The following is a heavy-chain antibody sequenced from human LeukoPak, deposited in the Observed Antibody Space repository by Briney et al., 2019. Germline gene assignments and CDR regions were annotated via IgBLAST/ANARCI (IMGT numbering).Heavy chain of an antibody. CDR3: ARGAEDYDSSGYYYGIFDY. D-gene: IGHD3-22*01. V-gene: IGHV3-7*04. Sequence: GGSLRLSCAASGFTFSSYAMSWVGQAPGKGLEWVANIKQRGSEKYYVDSVKGRFTISRDNAKNSLYVQMDSLRAEDTAVYYCARGAEDYDSSGYYYGIFDYWGQGTLVTVSS. CDR2: IKQRGSEK. CDR1: GFTFSSYA. J-gene: IGHJ4*02.